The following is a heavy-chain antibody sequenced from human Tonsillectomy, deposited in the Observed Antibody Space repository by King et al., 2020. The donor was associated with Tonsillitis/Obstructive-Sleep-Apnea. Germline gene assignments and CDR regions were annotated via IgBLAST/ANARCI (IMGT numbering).Heavy chain of an antibody. V-gene: IGHV3-48*03. CDR2: ISSSGSTI. CDR3: ARARSYSSSWDRLDY. D-gene: IGHD6-13*01. J-gene: IGHJ4*02. Sequence: VQLVESGGGLVQPGGSLRLSCAASGFTFSSYEMNWVRQAPGKGLEWVSYISSSGSTIYYADSVKGRFTISRDNAKNSLYLQMNSLRAEDTAVYYCARARSYSSSWDRLDYWGQGTLVTVSS. CDR1: GFTFSSYE.